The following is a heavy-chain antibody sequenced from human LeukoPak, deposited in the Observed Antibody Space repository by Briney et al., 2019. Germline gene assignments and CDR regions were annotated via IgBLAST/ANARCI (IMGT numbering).Heavy chain of an antibody. Sequence: VASVKVSCKASGYTFTNYYIHWVRQAPGQGLEWMGIINPSGGSTRYAQKFQGRVTMTTDTSTSTAYMELRSLRSDDTAVYYCARDLGQVTAAWGQGTLVTVSS. V-gene: IGHV1-46*01. J-gene: IGHJ5*02. CDR2: INPSGGST. CDR3: ARDLGQVTAA. D-gene: IGHD3-10*01. CDR1: GYTFTNYY.